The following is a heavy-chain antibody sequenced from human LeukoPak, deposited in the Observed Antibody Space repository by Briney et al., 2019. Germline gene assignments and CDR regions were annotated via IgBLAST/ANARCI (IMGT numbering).Heavy chain of an antibody. CDR1: GGSFSGYY. Sequence: SETLSLTCAVYGGSFSGYYWSWIRQPPGKGLEWIGEINHSGSTNYNPSLKSRVTISVDTSKNHSSLKLSSVPAADTAVYYCAAPKWGYDFWSGYPRLDYWGQGTQVTVSS. CDR3: AAPKWGYDFWSGYPRLDY. V-gene: IGHV4-34*01. CDR2: INHSGST. J-gene: IGHJ4*02. D-gene: IGHD3-3*01.